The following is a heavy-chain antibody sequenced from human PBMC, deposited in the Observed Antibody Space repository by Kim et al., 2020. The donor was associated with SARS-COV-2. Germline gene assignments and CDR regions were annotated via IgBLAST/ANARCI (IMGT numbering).Heavy chain of an antibody. D-gene: IGHD6-13*01. CDR3: ARDRADASSWNWFDP. V-gene: IGHV4-61*01. CDR2: LSHSGRT. CDR1: GGSVTSGSYY. J-gene: IGHJ5*02. Sequence: SETLSLTCTVSGGSVTSGSYYWSWIRQSPGKGLEWIGYLSHSGRTDYSPSLKSRVTISSDTSRNQFSLNLTSVTAADTAVYYCARDRADASSWNWFDPWG.